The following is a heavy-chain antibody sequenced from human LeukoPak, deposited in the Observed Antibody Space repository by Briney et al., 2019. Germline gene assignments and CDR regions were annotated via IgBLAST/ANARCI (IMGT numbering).Heavy chain of an antibody. Sequence: SETLSLTCAASGGSFSDYYLSWIRQSPGKGLEWIGEMNHSGRTNCNPSLKSRVTISVDTSKKQFSLKLSSVTAADTAMYYCARGDSGSFYSWYLDYWGQGTLVTVSS. CDR3: ARGDSGSFYSWYLDY. J-gene: IGHJ4*02. CDR2: MNHSGRT. D-gene: IGHD1-26*01. CDR1: GGSFSDYY. V-gene: IGHV4-34*01.